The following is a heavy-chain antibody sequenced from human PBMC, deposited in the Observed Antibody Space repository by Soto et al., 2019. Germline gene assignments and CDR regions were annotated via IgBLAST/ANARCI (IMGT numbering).Heavy chain of an antibody. CDR2: IIPIFGTA. D-gene: IGHD3-22*01. V-gene: IGHV1-69*06. CDR1: GGTFSSYA. CDR3: ARDRDWPTYYYDSSGLLFDY. J-gene: IGHJ4*02. Sequence: SVKVSCKASGGTFSSYAISWVRQAPGQGLEWMGGIIPIFGTANYAQKFQGRVTITADKSTSTAYMELSSLRSEDTAVYYCARDRDWPTYYYDSSGLLFDYWGQGTMVTVFS.